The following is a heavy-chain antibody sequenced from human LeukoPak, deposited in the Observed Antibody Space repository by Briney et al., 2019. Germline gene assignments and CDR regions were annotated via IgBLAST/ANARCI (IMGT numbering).Heavy chain of an antibody. J-gene: IGHJ4*02. CDR1: GFTLSRHW. V-gene: IGHV3-7*01. CDR3: ARDTGGLNGYDY. D-gene: IGHD3-9*01. CDR2: IKEDGSDK. Sequence: LPGGSLRLSCAASGFTLSRHWMSWVRQAPGKGLEWVANIKEDGSDKYYVDSVKGRFTISGDNAKNSLYLQMYTLRAEDTAVYYCARDTGGLNGYDYWGQGTLVTVSS.